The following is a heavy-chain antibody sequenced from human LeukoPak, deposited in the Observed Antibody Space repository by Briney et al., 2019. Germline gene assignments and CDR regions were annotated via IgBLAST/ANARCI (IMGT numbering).Heavy chain of an antibody. D-gene: IGHD4-23*01. CDR1: GFTFSSYW. CDR2: INGDGRNI. J-gene: IGHJ4*02. V-gene: IGHV3-74*01. Sequence: GGSLRLSCVASGFTFSSYWMHWVRQDPRKGLVWVSRINGDGRNINYADSVRGRFTISRDNAKNSLFLQMNSLRAEDTAVYYCARDRGGRGLDYWGQGTLVTVSS. CDR3: ARDRGGRGLDY.